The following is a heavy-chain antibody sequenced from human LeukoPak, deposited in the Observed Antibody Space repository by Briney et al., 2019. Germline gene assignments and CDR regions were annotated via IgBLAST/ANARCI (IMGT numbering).Heavy chain of an antibody. CDR1: GYSVTSYD. V-gene: IGHV1-46*01. J-gene: IGHJ5*02. CDR3: ARLGYCSSTSCWHNWFDP. Sequence: ASRKACCKASGYSVTSYDMHWEREAPGQGLEWIGIINPSGGSTSYAQKFQGRVTMTRDTSTSTVYMELSSLRSEDTAVYYCARLGYCSSTSCWHNWFDPWGKGTLVTVSS. D-gene: IGHD2-2*01. CDR2: INPSGGST.